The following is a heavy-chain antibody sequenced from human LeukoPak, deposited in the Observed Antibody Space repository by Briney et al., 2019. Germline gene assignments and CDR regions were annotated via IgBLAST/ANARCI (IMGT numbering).Heavy chain of an antibody. V-gene: IGHV1-2*02. J-gene: IGHJ4*02. CDR3: ASGYCSSTSCYAMGY. D-gene: IGHD2-2*03. CDR1: GYTVNGYY. Sequence: SVKVSWKASGYTVNGYYMHWVRQAPGQGLEWMGWINPNSGGTEYAQKFQGRVTMTRDTSINTAYMGLSRLTSDDTAVYYCASGYCSSTSCYAMGYWGQGTLVTVSS. CDR2: INPNSGGT.